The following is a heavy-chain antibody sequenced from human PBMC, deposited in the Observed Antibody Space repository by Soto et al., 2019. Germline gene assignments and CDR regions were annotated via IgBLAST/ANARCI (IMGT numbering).Heavy chain of an antibody. D-gene: IGHD3-10*01. J-gene: IGHJ4*02. CDR2: VIPILGAS. CDR3: ARSRGSYYSNFDS. V-gene: IGHV1-69*08. Sequence: QVQLVQSGAEVNKPGSSVKVSCKASADTFTGYTVTWVRQAPGQGLEWVGRVIPILGASNFAQKFQGRVTISADKSTDTAYMVLTGLTSEDTAVYYCARSRGSYYSNFDSWGQGTLVTVSS. CDR1: ADTFTGYT.